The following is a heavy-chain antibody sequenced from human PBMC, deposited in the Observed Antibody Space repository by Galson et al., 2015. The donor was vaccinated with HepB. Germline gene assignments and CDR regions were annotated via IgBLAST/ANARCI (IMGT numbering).Heavy chain of an antibody. Sequence: SLRLSCAASGFTFSRFAVHWVRQAPGKGLEWLADISYDGSGKYYADFVTGRFTISRDNSKNTLYVQMNSLRAEDTAMYYCATSAVYYYDHRGYLDYWGQGPLVPGSS. CDR1: GFTFSRFA. CDR3: ATSAVYYYDHRGYLDY. V-gene: IGHV3-30*04. CDR2: ISYDGSGK. J-gene: IGHJ4*02. D-gene: IGHD3-22*01.